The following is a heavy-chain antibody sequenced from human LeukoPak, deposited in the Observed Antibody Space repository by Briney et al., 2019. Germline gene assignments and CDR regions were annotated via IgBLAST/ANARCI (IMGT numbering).Heavy chain of an antibody. J-gene: IGHJ3*02. D-gene: IGHD6-19*01. V-gene: IGHV4-61*02. Sequence: SETLSLTCTVSGGSISSGSYYWSWIRQPAGKGLEWIGRIYTSGSTNYNPSLKSRVTISVDTSKNQFSLKLSSVTAADTAVYYCARISTGYSSGWYQGVAAAFDIWGQGTMVTASS. CDR2: IYTSGST. CDR1: GGSISSGSYY. CDR3: ARISTGYSSGWYQGVAAAFDI.